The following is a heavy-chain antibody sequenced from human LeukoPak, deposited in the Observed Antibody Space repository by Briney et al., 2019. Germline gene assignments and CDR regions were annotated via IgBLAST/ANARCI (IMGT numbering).Heavy chain of an antibody. CDR1: GFTVSSNY. Sequence: GGSLRLSCAASGFTVSSNYMNWVRQAPGKGLEWVSVIYSGGSTYYADSVKGRFTISRDNAKNSLYLQMNSLRAEDTAVYYCARVSSYDILTGYYNGLDYWGQGTLVTVSS. V-gene: IGHV3-53*01. CDR2: IYSGGST. CDR3: ARVSSYDILTGYYNGLDY. D-gene: IGHD3-9*01. J-gene: IGHJ4*02.